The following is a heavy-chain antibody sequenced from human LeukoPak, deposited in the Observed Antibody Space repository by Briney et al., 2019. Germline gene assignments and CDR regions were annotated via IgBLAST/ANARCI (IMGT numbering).Heavy chain of an antibody. J-gene: IGHJ4*02. CDR1: GFTFNIYA. CDR3: AKVGPPYSSGWSIEFDY. Sequence: GGSLRLSCAASGFTFNIYAMTWVRQAPGKGLEWVSAISDRGSGTLYADPVKGRFTISRDNSKYTLYLQMNSLRAEDTAVYYCAKVGPPYSSGWSIEFDYWGQGTLVTVSS. CDR2: ISDRGSGT. V-gene: IGHV3-23*01. D-gene: IGHD6-19*01.